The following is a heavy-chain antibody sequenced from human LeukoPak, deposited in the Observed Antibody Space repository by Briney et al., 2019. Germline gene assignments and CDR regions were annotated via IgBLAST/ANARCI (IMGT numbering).Heavy chain of an antibody. CDR3: ASSLINGNGY. D-gene: IGHD2-8*01. CDR2: ISSSSSYI. Sequence: GGSPRLSCAASGFTFSSYSMNWVRQAPGKGLEWVSSISSSSSYIYYADSVKGRFTISRDNAKNSLYLQMNSLRAEDTAVYYCASSLINGNGYWGQGTLVTVSS. CDR1: GFTFSSYS. V-gene: IGHV3-21*01. J-gene: IGHJ4*02.